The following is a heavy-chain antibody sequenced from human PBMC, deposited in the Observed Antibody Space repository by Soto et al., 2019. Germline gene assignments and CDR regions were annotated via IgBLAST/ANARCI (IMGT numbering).Heavy chain of an antibody. Sequence: QVQLQESGPGLVKPSETLSLTCTVSGGSVSSGSYYWSWIRQPPGKGLEWIGYIYYSGSTNYNPYLKSRVNVSADTSKNHFSLKLSSVTAADTAVYYCARDIGSYDILTGRDYYGMDVWGQGTTVTVSS. CDR2: IYYSGST. D-gene: IGHD3-9*01. CDR3: ARDIGSYDILTGRDYYGMDV. CDR1: GGSVSSGSYY. V-gene: IGHV4-61*03. J-gene: IGHJ6*02.